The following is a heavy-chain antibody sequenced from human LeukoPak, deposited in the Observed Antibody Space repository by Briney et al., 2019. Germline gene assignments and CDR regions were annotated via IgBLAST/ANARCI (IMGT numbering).Heavy chain of an antibody. Sequence: GRPLRLSCTGSGFTFDDYAMYWVRQAPGKGLEWVSGISWNSGSIGYADSVKGRFTISRDNAKNSLYLQMNSLRAEDTALYYCAKGDYYDSSGYSDYWGQGTLVTVSS. CDR2: ISWNSGSI. CDR1: GFTFDDYA. D-gene: IGHD3-22*01. V-gene: IGHV3-9*01. CDR3: AKGDYYDSSGYSDY. J-gene: IGHJ4*02.